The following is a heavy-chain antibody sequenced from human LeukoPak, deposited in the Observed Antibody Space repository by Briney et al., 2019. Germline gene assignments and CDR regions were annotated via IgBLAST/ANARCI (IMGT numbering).Heavy chain of an antibody. V-gene: IGHV3-48*03. J-gene: IGHJ4*02. CDR3: ARDIYYGSGNFDY. D-gene: IGHD3-10*01. Sequence: PGGSLRLSCAASGFTFSSYEMNWVRQAPGKGLEWVSYISGSGGTIHYADSVKGRFTISRDNAKNSLFLQMNSLRAEDTAVYYCARDIYYGSGNFDYWGQGTLVTVSP. CDR1: GFTFSSYE. CDR2: ISGSGGTI.